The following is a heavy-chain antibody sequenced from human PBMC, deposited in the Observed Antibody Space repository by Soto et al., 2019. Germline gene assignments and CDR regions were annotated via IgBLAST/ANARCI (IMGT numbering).Heavy chain of an antibody. V-gene: IGHV3-7*03. Sequence: GGSLRLSCAPSGFIFSSYSMNWVRQAPGKGLEWVANIKTDGSETHYVDSVKGRFTISRDNPKTSLFLQMNSLRVEDTAVYFCTSDRYPRFYHGSGSYPYYWGQGTPVTVSS. CDR1: GFIFSSYS. CDR3: TSDRYPRFYHGSGSYPYY. J-gene: IGHJ4*02. CDR2: IKTDGSET. D-gene: IGHD3-10*01.